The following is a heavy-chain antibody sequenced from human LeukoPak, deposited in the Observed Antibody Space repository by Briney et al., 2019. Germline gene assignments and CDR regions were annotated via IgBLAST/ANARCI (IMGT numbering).Heavy chain of an antibody. Sequence: GGSLRLSCVVSGFSVRTTYMSWVRQAPGKGPEWVSVVYTGGGTDHADSVKGRFTISRDNSKNTLSLQMNSLRVEDTAVYYCAKVRITMVRGDFDYWGQGTLVTVSS. V-gene: IGHV3-53*01. J-gene: IGHJ4*02. CDR3: AKVRITMVRGDFDY. CDR1: GFSVRTTY. D-gene: IGHD3-10*01. CDR2: VYTGGGT.